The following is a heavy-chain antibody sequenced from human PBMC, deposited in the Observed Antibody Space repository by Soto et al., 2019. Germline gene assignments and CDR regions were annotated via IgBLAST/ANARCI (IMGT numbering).Heavy chain of an antibody. V-gene: IGHV6-1*01. CDR1: GDSVSSNSAA. CDR2: TYYRSKWYN. J-gene: IGHJ4*02. CDR3: ARGTFGGVISVGYFDY. D-gene: IGHD3-16*02. Sequence: SQTLSLTCVISGDSVSSNSAAWNWIRQSPSRGLEWLGRTYYRSKWYNDYAVSVKSRITINPDTSKNQFSLQLNSVTPEDTAVYYCARGTFGGVISVGYFDYWGQGTLVTVSS.